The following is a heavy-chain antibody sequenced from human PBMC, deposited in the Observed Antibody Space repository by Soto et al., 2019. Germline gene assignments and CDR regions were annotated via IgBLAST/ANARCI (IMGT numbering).Heavy chain of an antibody. CDR2: INHSGST. CDR3: AREGARGYQLLYYYYYYGMDV. D-gene: IGHD2-2*02. Sequence: SETLSLTCSVYGWSFSGYYWSWIRQPPGKGLEWIGEINHSGSTNYNPSLKSRVAISVDTSKNQFSLKLSSVTAADTAVYYCAREGARGYQLLYYYYYYGMDVWGQGTTVTVSS. V-gene: IGHV4-34*01. J-gene: IGHJ6*02. CDR1: GWSFSGYY.